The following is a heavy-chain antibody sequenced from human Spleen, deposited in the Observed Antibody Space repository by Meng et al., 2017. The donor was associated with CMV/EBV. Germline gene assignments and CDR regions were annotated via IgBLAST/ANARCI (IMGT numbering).Heavy chain of an antibody. D-gene: IGHD2/OR15-2a*01. J-gene: IGHJ3*02. V-gene: IGHV1-18*01. CDR3: ARDQVEYVVAVPDGFDI. CDR2: ISVYNGNT. CDR1: GGTFGSYA. Sequence: ASVKVSCKASGGTFGSYAISWVRQAPGQGLEWMGWISVYNGNTNYAQRFQDRVTMTTDTSTSTAYMDLRSLRSDDTAAYYCARDQVEYVVAVPDGFDIWGRGTMVTVSS.